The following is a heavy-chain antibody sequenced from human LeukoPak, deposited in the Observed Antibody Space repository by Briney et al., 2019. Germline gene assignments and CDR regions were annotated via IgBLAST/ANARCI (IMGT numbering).Heavy chain of an antibody. CDR2: IIPSDGFT. D-gene: IGHD3-9*01. CDR1: GYTFSTYY. J-gene: IGHJ6*03. Sequence: ASVKVSCKASGYTFSTYYVHWVRQAPGQGLEWMGMIIPSDGFTSYAQKFQGRVTMTRNTSISTAYMELSSLRSEDTAVYYCARGVGGFDWQHNSNYYYMDVWGKGTTVTISS. V-gene: IGHV1-46*01. CDR3: ARGVGGFDWQHNSNYYYMDV.